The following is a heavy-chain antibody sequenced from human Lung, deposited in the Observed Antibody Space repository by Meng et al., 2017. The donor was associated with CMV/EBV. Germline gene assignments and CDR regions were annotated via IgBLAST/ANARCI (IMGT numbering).Heavy chain of an antibody. Sequence: GGSXRLXCAASGFXFNNYAMTWVRQAPGKGLEWVSAISGSGGSTHYADSVKGRFTISRDNSKSTLYLQMNSLRDEDTAVYYCAKVGPVYCTSTSCYLVRGWLDYXGQGTLVTV. CDR1: GFXFNNYA. CDR2: ISGSGGST. CDR3: AKVGPVYCTSTSCYLVRGWLDY. D-gene: IGHD2-2*01. V-gene: IGHV3-23*01. J-gene: IGHJ4*02.